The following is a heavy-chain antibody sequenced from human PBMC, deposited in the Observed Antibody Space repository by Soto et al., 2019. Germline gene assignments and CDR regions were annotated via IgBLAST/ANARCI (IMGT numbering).Heavy chain of an antibody. Sequence: ASVKVSCKASGYTFTSYGISWVRQAPGQGLEWMGWISAYNGNTNYAQKLQGRVTMTTDTSTSTAYMELRSLRSDDTAVYYCARVHLAYCGGYCYSSTDHWGQGTLVPVSS. CDR1: GYTFTSYG. D-gene: IGHD2-21*02. V-gene: IGHV1-18*04. CDR3: ARVHLAYCGGYCYSSTDH. J-gene: IGHJ4*02. CDR2: ISAYNGNT.